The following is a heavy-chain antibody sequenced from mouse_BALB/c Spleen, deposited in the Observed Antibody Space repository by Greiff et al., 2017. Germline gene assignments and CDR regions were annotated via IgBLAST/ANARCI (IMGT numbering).Heavy chain of an antibody. CDR2: IWGDGST. CDR1: GFSLTGYG. V-gene: IGHV2-6-7*01. D-gene: IGHD2-2*01. Sequence: VHLLESGPGLVAPSQSLSITCTVSGFSLTGYGVNWVRQPPGKGLEWLGMIWGDGSTDYNSALKSRLSISKDNSKRQVFLKMNSLQTDDTARYYCAREEGYDYYAMDYWGQGTSVTVSS. J-gene: IGHJ4*01. CDR3: AREEGYDYYAMDY.